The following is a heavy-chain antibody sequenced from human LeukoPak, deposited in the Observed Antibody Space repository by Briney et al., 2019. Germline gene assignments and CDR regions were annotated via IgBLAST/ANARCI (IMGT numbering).Heavy chain of an antibody. V-gene: IGHV3-33*01. CDR1: GFTFSSYG. CDR3: ARSVGATTDWFDP. Sequence: GGSLRLSCAASGFTFSSYGTYWVRQAPGKGLEWVAVIWYDGSNKYYGDSVRGRFTISRDNSKNMLYLEMNSPRGEDTAVYYSARSVGATTDWFDPWGQGTQVIVSS. D-gene: IGHD1-26*01. CDR2: IWYDGSNK. J-gene: IGHJ5*02.